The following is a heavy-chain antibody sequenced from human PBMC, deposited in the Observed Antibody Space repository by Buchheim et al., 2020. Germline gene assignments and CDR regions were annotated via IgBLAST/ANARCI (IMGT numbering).Heavy chain of an antibody. CDR1: GFTLSNYW. J-gene: IGHJ4*02. D-gene: IGHD2-21*02. V-gene: IGHV3-74*01. Sequence: EVQLVESGGGLAQPGGSLRLSCAASGFTLSNYWLHWVRQAPGKGLVWVSRINSDGTYTNCADSVKGRFTVSRDNAKNTLYLQMNSLRAEDTAVYYCARDTAWQVVVWGQGTL. CDR2: INSDGTYT. CDR3: ARDTAWQVVV.